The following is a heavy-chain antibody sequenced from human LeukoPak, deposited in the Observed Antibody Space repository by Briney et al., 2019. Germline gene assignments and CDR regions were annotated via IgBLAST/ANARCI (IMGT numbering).Heavy chain of an antibody. CDR2: IKQDGSEK. CDR3: ARDGVLLWFGELVI. CDR1: GFTFSSYW. J-gene: IGHJ4*02. V-gene: IGHV3-7*01. Sequence: TGGSLRLSCAASGFTFSSYWMSWVRQAPGKGLEWVANIKQDGSEKYYVDSVKGRFTISRDNAKNSLYLQMNSLRAEDTAVYYCARDGVLLWFGELVIWGQGTLVTVSS. D-gene: IGHD3-10*01.